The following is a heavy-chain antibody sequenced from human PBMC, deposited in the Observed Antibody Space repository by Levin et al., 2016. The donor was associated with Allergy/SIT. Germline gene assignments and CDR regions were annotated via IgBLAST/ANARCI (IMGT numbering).Heavy chain of an antibody. CDR3: IAQPMPGLRHFFDY. V-gene: IGHV1-69*13. J-gene: IGHJ4*02. CDR2: IIPIFGTP. D-gene: IGHD1-14*01. CDR1: GYTFSNYG. Sequence: SVKVSCKASGYTFSNYGINWVRQAPGQGFEWMGAIIPIFGTPNYAQKFQGRVTITADESTTTAYMELSSLRSGDTAVYYCIAQPMPGLRHFFDYWGQGTLVTVSS.